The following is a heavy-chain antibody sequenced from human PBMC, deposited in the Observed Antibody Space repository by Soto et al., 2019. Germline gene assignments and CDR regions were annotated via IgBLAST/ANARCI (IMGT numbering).Heavy chain of an antibody. J-gene: IGHJ6*02. V-gene: IGHV3-21*04. CDR2: ISSSSTYI. Sequence: PGGSLRLSCAASGFSFSSYSMNWVRQAPGKGLEWVSSISSSSTYIYYADSVKGRFTISRDNAKNSLYLQMNSLRTEDTAVYYCTRPKNELRFYSYNGIDVWGQGTTVTV. D-gene: IGHD5-12*01. CDR3: TRPKNELRFYSYNGIDV. CDR1: GFSFSSYS.